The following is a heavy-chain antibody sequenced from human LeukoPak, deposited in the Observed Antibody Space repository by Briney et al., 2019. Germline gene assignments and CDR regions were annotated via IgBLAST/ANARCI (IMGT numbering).Heavy chain of an antibody. D-gene: IGHD2-2*01. CDR1: GGSISSSSYY. CDR2: IYYSGST. CDR3: ARMEYQRTSFDY. J-gene: IGHJ4*02. V-gene: IGHV4-39*07. Sequence: SETLSLTCTVSGGSISSSSYYWGWIRQPPGKGLEWIGSIYYSGSTYYNPSLKSRVTISVDTSKNQFSLRLSSVTAADTAVYYCARMEYQRTSFDYWGQGTLVTVSS.